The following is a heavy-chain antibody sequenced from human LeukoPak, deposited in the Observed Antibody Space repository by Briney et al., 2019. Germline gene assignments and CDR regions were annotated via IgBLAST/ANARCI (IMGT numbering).Heavy chain of an antibody. CDR2: ISGSGSST. CDR1: GFTFDDYG. D-gene: IGHD5-18*01. Sequence: GGSLRLSCAASGFTFDDYGMSWVRQAPGKGLQWVSAISGSGSSTYYADSVKGRFTISRDNSKNTLYLQMNSLRAEDTAVYYCAKGVSQLRGQGTLVTVSS. V-gene: IGHV3-23*01. J-gene: IGHJ4*02. CDR3: AKGVSQL.